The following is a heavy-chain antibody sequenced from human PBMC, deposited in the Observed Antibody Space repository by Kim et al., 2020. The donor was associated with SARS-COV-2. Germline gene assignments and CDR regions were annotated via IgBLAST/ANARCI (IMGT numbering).Heavy chain of an antibody. D-gene: IGHD6-19*01. J-gene: IGHJ4*02. V-gene: IGHV1-18*04. CDR2: ISAYNRNT. CDR1: GYTFTSYG. CDR3: ARVSGYSGGLPYYFDS. Sequence: ASVKVSCKASGYTFTSYGITLLRQAPGQGLEWMGWISAYNRNTNYAQNFQGRVTMTADTSTSTAYMELRSLRSDDTAVYYCARVSGYSGGLPYYFDSWGQGTLVTVSS.